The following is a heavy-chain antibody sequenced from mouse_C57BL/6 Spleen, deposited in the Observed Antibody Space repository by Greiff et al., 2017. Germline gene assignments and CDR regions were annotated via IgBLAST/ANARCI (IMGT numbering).Heavy chain of an antibody. Sequence: QVQLQQPGAELVMPGASVKLSCKASGYTFTSYWMHWVKQRPGQGLEWIGELDPSDSYTNYNQKFKGKSTLTVDKSSSTAYMQLSSLTSEDSAVYYCARSDGNLYYFDYWGQGTTLTVSS. CDR3: ARSDGNLYYFDY. J-gene: IGHJ2*01. CDR1: GYTFTSYW. V-gene: IGHV1-69*01. CDR2: LDPSDSYT. D-gene: IGHD2-1*01.